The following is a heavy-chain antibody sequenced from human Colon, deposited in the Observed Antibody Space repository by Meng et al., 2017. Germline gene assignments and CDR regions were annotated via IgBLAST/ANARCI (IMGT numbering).Heavy chain of an antibody. V-gene: IGHV4-38-2*02. J-gene: IGHJ4*02. Sequence: SETLSLTCAVSGYSISSGYDWGWIRLAPGKGLEWIGSINHSGTTYYNPSLKSRVTISLDTSKNQLSLEVNSVTAADTAVYYCARDGSGRGHYWGQGTLVTVSS. CDR2: INHSGTT. CDR3: ARDGSGRGHY. D-gene: IGHD6-19*01. CDR1: GYSISSGYD.